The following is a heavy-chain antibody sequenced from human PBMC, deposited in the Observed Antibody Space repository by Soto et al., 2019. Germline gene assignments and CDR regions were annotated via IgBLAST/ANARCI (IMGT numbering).Heavy chain of an antibody. J-gene: IGHJ4*02. CDR3: AKDRSYDILNGYSDAYGMY. V-gene: IGHV3-30*18. Sequence: GGSLRLSCAASGFTFSSYGMHWVRQAPGKGLEWVAVISYDGSNKYYADSVKGRFTISRDNSKNTLYLQMNSLRAEDTAVYYCAKDRSYDILNGYSDAYGMYWGQVTLVTVS. CDR2: ISYDGSNK. CDR1: GFTFSSYG. D-gene: IGHD3-9*01.